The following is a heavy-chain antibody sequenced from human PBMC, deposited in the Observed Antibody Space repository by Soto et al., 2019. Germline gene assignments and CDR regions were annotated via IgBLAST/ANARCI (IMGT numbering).Heavy chain of an antibody. CDR2: IYNSGST. J-gene: IGHJ5*02. CDR1: GGSISSGDYY. D-gene: IGHD3-10*01. Sequence: QVQLQESGPGLVKPSQTLSLTCTVSGGSISSGDYYWSWIRQSPGKGLEWIGYIYNSGSTYYNPTLKRRVTILVDMSKNQCSLKLSSVTAADTAVYYCARGDSYGSGIITDPWGQGTLVTVSS. CDR3: ARGDSYGSGIITDP. V-gene: IGHV4-30-4*01.